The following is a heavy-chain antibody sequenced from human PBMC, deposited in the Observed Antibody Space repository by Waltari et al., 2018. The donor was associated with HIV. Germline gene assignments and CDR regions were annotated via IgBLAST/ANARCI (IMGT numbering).Heavy chain of an antibody. CDR1: GFTFGDYA. CDR3: AKGTAEYYGSGRLGV. D-gene: IGHD3-10*01. V-gene: IGHV3-9*01. J-gene: IGHJ6*02. CDR2: ISWNSGSI. Sequence: EVQLVASGGGLVQPGRSLSLSCAAPGFTFGDYAMHWVRQAPGKGLEWVSGISWNSGSIGYADSVKGRFTISRDNAKNSLYLQMNSLRAEDTALYYCAKGTAEYYGSGRLGVWGQGTTVTVSS.